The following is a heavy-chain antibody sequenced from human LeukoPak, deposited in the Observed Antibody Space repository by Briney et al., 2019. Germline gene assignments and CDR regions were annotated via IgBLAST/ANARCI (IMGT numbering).Heavy chain of an antibody. Sequence: GGSLTLSCAASGFIYSHYGMHWVRPAPGKGLEWVAVIWSDGTNSFYGGSVKGRFTISRDNSQNTLFLQMDSLRVEHTAVYYCVRDAQRGFDYSNSLRYWGHGTLVTVSS. CDR2: IWSDGTNS. D-gene: IGHD4-11*01. CDR1: GFIYSHYG. CDR3: VRDAQRGFDYSNSLRY. V-gene: IGHV3-33*08. J-gene: IGHJ4*01.